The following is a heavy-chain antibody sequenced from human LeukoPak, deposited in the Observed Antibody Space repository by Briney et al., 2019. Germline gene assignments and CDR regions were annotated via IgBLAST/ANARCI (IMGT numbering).Heavy chain of an antibody. D-gene: IGHD3-22*01. V-gene: IGHV4-59*01. J-gene: IGHJ4*02. Sequence: SETLSLTCSVSGGFMTSYYWSWIRETPVKGLEWIGYIYYSGSTNYNPSFRSRATISVDKSNNRFSLKLSAVTAADSAIYYCAREGYFDTSGYFEDWGQGSLVTVSP. CDR3: AREGYFDTSGYFED. CDR1: GGFMTSYY. CDR2: IYYSGST.